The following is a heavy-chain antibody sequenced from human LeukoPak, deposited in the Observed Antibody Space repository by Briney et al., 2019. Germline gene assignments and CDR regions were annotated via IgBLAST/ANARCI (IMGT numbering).Heavy chain of an antibody. V-gene: IGHV3-23*01. CDR3: ARDYNYYYYYGMDV. J-gene: IGHJ6*02. CDR1: GFTSGIYA. CDR2: FSGGGDS. Sequence: GGTLRLSCVASGFTSGIYAVSWVRQAPGKGLEWVSAFSGGGDSFYADSVKGRFTISRDTSKKILYLQMSGLRAEDTAVYYCARDYNYYYYYGMDVWGQGTTVTVSS.